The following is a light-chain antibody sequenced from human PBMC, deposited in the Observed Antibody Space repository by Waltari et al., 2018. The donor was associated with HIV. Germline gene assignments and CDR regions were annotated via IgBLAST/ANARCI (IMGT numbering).Light chain of an antibody. CDR2: DVS. CDR3: CSYAGSYSWV. J-gene: IGLJ3*02. V-gene: IGLV2-11*01. Sequence: QSALTQPRSVSGSPGQSVTISCTGTSSDVGGYNYVSWYQQHPGQAPKLMIYDVSKRPSGVPDRFSGSKSGNTASLTISGRQAEDEADYYCCSYAGSYSWVFGGGTKLTVL. CDR1: SSDVGGYNY.